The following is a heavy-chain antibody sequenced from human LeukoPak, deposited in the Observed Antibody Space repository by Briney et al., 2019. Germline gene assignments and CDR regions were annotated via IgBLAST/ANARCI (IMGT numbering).Heavy chain of an antibody. CDR3: ARDGWSMVRGVIAN. V-gene: IGHV3-23*01. Sequence: GGSLRLSCAGSGFTFSSHAMTWVRQAPGKGLEWVSAIGGSGGSTYYADSVKGRFTISRDNAKNSLYLQMNSLRAEDTAVYYCARDGWSMVRGVIANWGQGTLVTVSS. D-gene: IGHD3-10*01. J-gene: IGHJ4*02. CDR2: IGGSGGST. CDR1: GFTFSSHA.